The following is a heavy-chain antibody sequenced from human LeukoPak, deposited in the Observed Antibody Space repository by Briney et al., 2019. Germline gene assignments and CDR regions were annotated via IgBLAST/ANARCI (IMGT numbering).Heavy chain of an antibody. CDR2: IIPIFGTA. Sequence: ASVKVSFKASGGTFSSYAISWVRQAPGQGLERMGGIIPIFGTANYAQKFQGRVTITADESTSTAYMELSSLRSEDTAVYYCAREMDYDSSGYTLDHWGQGTLVTVSS. J-gene: IGHJ4*02. CDR3: AREMDYDSSGYTLDH. CDR1: GGTFSSYA. V-gene: IGHV1-69*13. D-gene: IGHD3-22*01.